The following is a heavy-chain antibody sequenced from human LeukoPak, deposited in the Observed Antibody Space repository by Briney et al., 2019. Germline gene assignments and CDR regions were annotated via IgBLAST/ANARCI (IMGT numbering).Heavy chain of an antibody. CDR2: INPNSGGT. Sequence: WASVKVSCKASGYTFTGYYMHWVRQAPGQGLEWTGWINPNSGGTNYAQKFQGGVTMTRDTSISTAYMELSRLRSDDTAVYYCARDPSSYSSSWYWFDPWGQGTLVTVSS. D-gene: IGHD6-13*01. V-gene: IGHV1-2*02. J-gene: IGHJ5*02. CDR3: ARDPSSYSSSWYWFDP. CDR1: GYTFTGYY.